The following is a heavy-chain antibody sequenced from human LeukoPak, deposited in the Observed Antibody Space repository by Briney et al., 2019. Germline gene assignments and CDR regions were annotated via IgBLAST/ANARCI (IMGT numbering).Heavy chain of an antibody. CDR3: ARDRPAFGY. D-gene: IGHD2-15*01. V-gene: IGHV1-46*03. CDR2: VNPNGGNR. J-gene: IGHJ4*02. CDR1: GYTFTSYD. Sequence: ASVRVSCKASGYTFTSYDMHWVRQAPGQGLEWMGMVNPNGGNRTYAQKFQGRVTLTWDTSTTTVYMELSSLRSDDPAGYFCARDRPAFGYWGQGTLVTVS.